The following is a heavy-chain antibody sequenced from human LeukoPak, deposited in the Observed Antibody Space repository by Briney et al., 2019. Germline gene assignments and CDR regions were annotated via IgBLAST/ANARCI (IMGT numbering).Heavy chain of an antibody. CDR2: IRQNGSEK. CDR3: AKLTGLQDY. Sequence: GGSLRLSCAASGFTFSNYWMTWVRQAPGKGLEWVACIRQNGSEKYYVDSVKGRFTISRDNAKNSLYLQMNSLRAEDTAVYYCAKLTGLQDYWGQGALVTVSS. CDR1: GFTFSNYW. D-gene: IGHD7-27*01. V-gene: IGHV3-7*01. J-gene: IGHJ4*02.